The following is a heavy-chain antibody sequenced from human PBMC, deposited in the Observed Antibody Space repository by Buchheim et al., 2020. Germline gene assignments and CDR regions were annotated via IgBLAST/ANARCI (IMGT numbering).Heavy chain of an antibody. Sequence: EVQLVESGGGLVQPGGSLRLSCAASGFTFNNYWMSWVRQAPGKGLEWVANIKRDGRESHYVDSVKGRFTISRDSAKKSLFLKMNSLRAEDTAVYYCAREQYGAYADFDYWGQGTL. CDR2: IKRDGRES. J-gene: IGHJ4*02. CDR3: AREQYGAYADFDY. V-gene: IGHV3-7*01. CDR1: GFTFNNYW. D-gene: IGHD4-17*01.